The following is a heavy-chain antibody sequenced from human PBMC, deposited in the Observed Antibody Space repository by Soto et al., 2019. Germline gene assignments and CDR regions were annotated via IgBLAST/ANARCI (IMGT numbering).Heavy chain of an antibody. CDR3: ATGGHNDGYNFYHGMDV. V-gene: IGHV1-69*01. J-gene: IGHJ6*02. Sequence: QVQVVQSGAEVKKPGSSVKVSCKVSGGIFTNNAISWVRQAPGQGLEWLGGVIPLFDTAYYAQIFRGRLKNPADGATTTADMELSGLTSADTAVYFCATGGHNDGYNFYHGMDVWGQGTTVTVS. D-gene: IGHD5-18*01. CDR2: VIPLFDTA. CDR1: GGIFTNNA.